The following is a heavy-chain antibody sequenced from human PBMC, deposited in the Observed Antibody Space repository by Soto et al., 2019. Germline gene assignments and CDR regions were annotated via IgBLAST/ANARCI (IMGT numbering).Heavy chain of an antibody. CDR3: VDPYSLDY. V-gene: IGHV3-74*01. D-gene: IGHD2-15*01. CDR1: EFTFSSHW. J-gene: IGHJ4*02. Sequence: EVQLVESGGGLVQPGGSMRLSCAASEFTFSSHWMHWVRQAPGKGLVWVSRINSDGSATSYADSVKGRFTISRDNAKNTLYLQMNSLRAEDTAVHYCVDPYSLDYWGQGTLVTVSS. CDR2: INSDGSAT.